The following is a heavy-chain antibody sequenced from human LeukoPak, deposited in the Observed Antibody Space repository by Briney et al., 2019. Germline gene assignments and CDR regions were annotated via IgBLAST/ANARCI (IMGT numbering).Heavy chain of an antibody. Sequence: PGGSLRPSCAASGFTFSSYAMYWVRQAPGKGLEYVSAISSNEAFTYYGDSVKGRFTISRDNSQNTLFLQMGSLKDEDMAEYYCARGYDYGGDGYHYGMDVWGQGTSVTVSS. CDR1: GFTFSSYA. D-gene: IGHD4-23*01. CDR3: ARGYDYGGDGYHYGMDV. CDR2: ISSNEAFT. V-gene: IGHV3-64*02. J-gene: IGHJ6*02.